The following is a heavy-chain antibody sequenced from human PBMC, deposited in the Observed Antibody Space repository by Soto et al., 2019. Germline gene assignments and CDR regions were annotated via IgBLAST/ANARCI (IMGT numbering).Heavy chain of an antibody. Sequence: EVQLVESGGGLVQPGGSLRLSCSASGFTFSSYAMHWVRQAPGKGLEYVSAISSNGGSTYYADSVKGRFTISRDNSKNTLYLQMSSLRAEDTAVYYCVKDLGEPQKVDIVATITGAFDIWGQGTMVTVSS. CDR2: ISSNGGST. CDR1: GFTFSSYA. CDR3: VKDLGEPQKVDIVATITGAFDI. J-gene: IGHJ3*02. V-gene: IGHV3-64D*06. D-gene: IGHD5-12*01.